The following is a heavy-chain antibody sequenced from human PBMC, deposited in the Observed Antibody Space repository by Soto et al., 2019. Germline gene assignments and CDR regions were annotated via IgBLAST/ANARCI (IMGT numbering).Heavy chain of an antibody. CDR3: ARSDCSSTSCYAPFDY. CDR2: IYPGDSDT. Sequence: GESLKISCKGSGYSFTSYWIGWVRQMPGKGLEWMGIIYPGDSDTRYSPSFQGQVTISADKSISTAYLQWSSLKASDTAMYYCARSDCSSTSCYAPFDYWGQGTLVTVSS. D-gene: IGHD2-2*01. V-gene: IGHV5-51*01. CDR1: GYSFTSYW. J-gene: IGHJ4*02.